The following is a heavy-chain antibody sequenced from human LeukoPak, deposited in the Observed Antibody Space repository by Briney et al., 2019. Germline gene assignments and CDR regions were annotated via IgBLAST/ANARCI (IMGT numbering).Heavy chain of an antibody. D-gene: IGHD3-10*01. V-gene: IGHV1-58*02. CDR2: IVVGSGNT. CDR1: GFTFTRSA. CDR3: AASGYGFGELPSYFHYYMDV. J-gene: IGHJ6*03. Sequence: SVKVSCKASGFTFTRSAMQWVRQARGQRLEWIGWIVVGSGNTKYAQKFQERVTITRDMSTSTAYMELSSLRSGDTAVYYCAASGYGFGELPSYFHYYMDVWGTGTTVTISS.